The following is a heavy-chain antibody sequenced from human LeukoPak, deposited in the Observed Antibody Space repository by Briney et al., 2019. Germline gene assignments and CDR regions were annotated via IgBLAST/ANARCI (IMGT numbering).Heavy chain of an antibody. Sequence: GGSLRLSCAASGFTFSSYGMHWVRQAPGKGLEWVAVISYDGSNKYYADSVKGRFTISRDNSKNTLYLQMNSLRAEDTAVYYCASQGSTSRSDYWGQGTQVTVSS. V-gene: IGHV3-30*03. CDR1: GFTFSSYG. D-gene: IGHD1-1*01. CDR3: ASQGSTSRSDY. J-gene: IGHJ4*02. CDR2: ISYDGSNK.